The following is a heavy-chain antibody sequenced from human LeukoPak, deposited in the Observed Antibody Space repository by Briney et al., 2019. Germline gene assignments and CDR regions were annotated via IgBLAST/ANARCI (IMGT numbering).Heavy chain of an antibody. D-gene: IGHD4-23*01. CDR1: GYSISSGYY. CDR2: IYHSGST. J-gene: IGHJ6*03. CDR3: ARLYYGGITYYYYYMDV. Sequence: SEALSLTCTVSGYSISSGYYWGWIRQPPGKGLEWIGRIYHSGSTYYNPSLKSRVTISVDTSKNQFSLNLSSVTAADTAVYYCARLYYGGITYYYYYMDVWGKGTTVTVSS. V-gene: IGHV4-38-2*02.